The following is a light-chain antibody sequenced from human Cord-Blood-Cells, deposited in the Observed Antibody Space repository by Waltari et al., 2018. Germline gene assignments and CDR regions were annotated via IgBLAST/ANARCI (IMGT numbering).Light chain of an antibody. CDR3: QQYYSTPIT. J-gene: IGKJ5*01. CDR1: RSVLYSSNNKNY. Sequence: DIVMTQSPDSLAVSLGERATINCKPTRSVLYSSNNKNYLAWYQQKPGQPPKLLIYWASTRESGVPDRFSGSGSGTDFTLTISSLQAEDVAVYYCQQYYSTPITFGQGTRLEIK. CDR2: WAS. V-gene: IGKV4-1*01.